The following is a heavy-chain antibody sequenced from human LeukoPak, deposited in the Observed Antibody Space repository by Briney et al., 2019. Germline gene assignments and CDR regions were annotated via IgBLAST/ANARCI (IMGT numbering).Heavy chain of an antibody. Sequence: PSETLSLTCTVSGGSISSGSYYWSWIRQPAGKRLEWIGRIYTSGSTNYNPSLKSRVTISVDTSKNQFSLKLSSVTAADTAVYYCARGRHYFDYWGQGTLVTVSS. CDR2: IYTSGST. V-gene: IGHV4-61*02. CDR3: ARGRHYFDY. CDR1: GGSISSGSYY. J-gene: IGHJ4*02.